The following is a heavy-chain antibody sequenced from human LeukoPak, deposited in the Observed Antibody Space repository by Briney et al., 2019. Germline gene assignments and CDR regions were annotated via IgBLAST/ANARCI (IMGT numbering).Heavy chain of an antibody. CDR2: INPNSGGT. J-gene: IGHJ4*02. Sequence: ASVTVSCKASGYTFTDYYMHWVRQAPGQGLEWMGWINPNSGGTKYAQKFEGRVTMTRDTSISTAYMELSRVTSDDTAVYYCARGGIRTAASKFDCWGQGTLVTVSS. V-gene: IGHV1-2*02. CDR1: GYTFTDYY. CDR3: ARGGIRTAASKFDC. D-gene: IGHD6-13*01.